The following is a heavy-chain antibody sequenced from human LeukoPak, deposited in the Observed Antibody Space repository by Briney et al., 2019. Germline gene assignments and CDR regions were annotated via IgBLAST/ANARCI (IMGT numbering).Heavy chain of an antibody. CDR2: IWYDGSNK. CDR3: ATTRGVKGSYYFDY. V-gene: IGHV3-33*01. J-gene: IGHJ4*02. CDR1: GFTFRSYG. Sequence: PGGSLRLSCAASGFTFRSYGMHWVRQAPGKGLEWVAIIWYDGSNKYYADSVKGRFTISRDNSKNTLSLQMNSLRAEDTAVYYCATTRGVKGSYYFDYWGQGTLVTVSS. D-gene: IGHD2-15*01.